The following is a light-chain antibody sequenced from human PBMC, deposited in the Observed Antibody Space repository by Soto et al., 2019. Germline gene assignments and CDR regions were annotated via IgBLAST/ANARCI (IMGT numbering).Light chain of an antibody. CDR3: QSYDSSLSGSVV. V-gene: IGLV1-40*01. Sequence: QSVLTQPPSVSGAPGQRVTISCTGSSSNIGAGYDVHWYQQLPETAPKLLIYGNNNRPSGVPDRFSGSKSGTSASLAITGLQAEDEADYYCQSYDSSLSGSVVFGGGTKLTVL. CDR1: SSNIGAGYD. J-gene: IGLJ2*01. CDR2: GNN.